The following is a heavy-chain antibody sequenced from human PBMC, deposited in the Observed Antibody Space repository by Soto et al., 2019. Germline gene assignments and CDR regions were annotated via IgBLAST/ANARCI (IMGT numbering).Heavy chain of an antibody. CDR2: ISSSSSYT. CDR3: ARGRSAYYSSSSYWFDP. CDR1: GFTFSDYY. J-gene: IGHJ5*02. V-gene: IGHV3-11*06. D-gene: IGHD6-6*01. Sequence: XESLSLSCAASGFTFSDYYMSWIRQAPGKGLEWVSYISSSSSYTNYADSVKGRFTISRDNAKNSLYLQMSSLRAEDTAVYYCARGRSAYYSSSSYWFDPWGQGTLVTVSS.